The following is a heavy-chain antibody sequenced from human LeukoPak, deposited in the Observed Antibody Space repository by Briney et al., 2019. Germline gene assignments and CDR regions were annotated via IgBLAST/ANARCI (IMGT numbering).Heavy chain of an antibody. J-gene: IGHJ4*02. Sequence: GRSLRLSCAASGFTFDDYAMHWVRQAPGKGLEWVSGISWNSGSIGYADSVKGRFTISRDNAKNSLYLQMNSLRAEDTALYYCAKAPLMVNPYFDYWGQGTLVTVSS. CDR1: GFTFDDYA. CDR2: ISWNSGSI. CDR3: AKAPLMVNPYFDY. V-gene: IGHV3-9*01. D-gene: IGHD2-8*01.